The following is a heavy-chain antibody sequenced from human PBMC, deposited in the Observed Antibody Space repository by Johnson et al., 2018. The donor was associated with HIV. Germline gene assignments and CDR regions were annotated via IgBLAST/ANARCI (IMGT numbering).Heavy chain of an antibody. Sequence: QVQLVESGGGVVQPGGSLRLSCAASGFTFSTYGMHWVRQAPGKGLEWVAFIRFDGTNKYYADSVKGRFTISRDNSKNTLYLQMTSLGAEDTAVYYCAKGPILDDGFDIWGQGTMVTVSS. CDR1: GFTFSTYG. D-gene: IGHD3-3*01. CDR3: AKGPILDDGFDI. J-gene: IGHJ3*02. V-gene: IGHV3-30*02. CDR2: IRFDGTNK.